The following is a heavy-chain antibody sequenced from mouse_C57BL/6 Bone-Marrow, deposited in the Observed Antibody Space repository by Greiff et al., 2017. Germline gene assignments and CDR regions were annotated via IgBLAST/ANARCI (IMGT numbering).Heavy chain of an antibody. Sequence: VKVVESGPGLVAPSQSLSITCTVSGFSLTSYGVHWVRQPPGKGLEWLVVIWSDGSTTYNSALKSRLSISKDNSKSQVFLKMNSLQTDDTAMYYCARHKGGNYGSSFYAMDYWGQGTSVTVSS. V-gene: IGHV2-6-1*01. CDR1: GFSLTSYG. CDR3: ARHKGGNYGSSFYAMDY. D-gene: IGHD1-1*01. J-gene: IGHJ4*01. CDR2: IWSDGST.